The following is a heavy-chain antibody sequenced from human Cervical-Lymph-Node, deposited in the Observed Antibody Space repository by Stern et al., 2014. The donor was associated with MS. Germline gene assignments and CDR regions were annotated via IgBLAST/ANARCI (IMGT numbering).Heavy chain of an antibody. V-gene: IGHV4-30-4*01. Sequence: QLQLQESGPGLVKPSQTLSLTCTVSGGSISRGDYYWSWIRQPPGKGLEWIGYIYYSGSTYYNPSLKSRVTISVDTSKNQFSLKLSSVTAADTAVYYCARGITIFGVVKTWGQGTLVTVSS. CDR2: IYYSGST. CDR3: ARGITIFGVVKT. D-gene: IGHD3-3*01. J-gene: IGHJ4*02. CDR1: GGSISRGDYY.